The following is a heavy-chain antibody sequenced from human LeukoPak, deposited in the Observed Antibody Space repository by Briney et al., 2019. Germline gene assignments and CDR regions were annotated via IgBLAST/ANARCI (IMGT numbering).Heavy chain of an antibody. J-gene: IGHJ4*02. CDR3: ARSEDFCTVGVCYFH. CDR2: INPNSGGT. Sequence: ASVKVSCKASGYTFTGYYMHWVRQAPGQGLEWMGWINPNSGGTNYAQKFQGRVTMTRDTSISTAYMELSRLRSDDTAVYYCARSEDFCTVGVCYFHWGQGTLVTVSS. D-gene: IGHD2-8*02. CDR1: GYTFTGYY. V-gene: IGHV1-2*02.